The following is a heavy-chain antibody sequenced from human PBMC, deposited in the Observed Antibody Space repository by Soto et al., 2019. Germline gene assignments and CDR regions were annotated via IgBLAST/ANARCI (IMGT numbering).Heavy chain of an antibody. CDR3: ARRAAPGRSFDY. Sequence: GGSLRLSCAASGFTFSDYYLTCIRQAPGKGLEWFSYISSSGNSIYYADSVRGRFTVSRDNAKNSLFLQMNSLRAEDTAGYYCARRAAPGRSFDYWGLGTLVTVSS. CDR1: GFTFSDYY. J-gene: IGHJ4*02. V-gene: IGHV3-11*01. D-gene: IGHD6-13*01. CDR2: ISSSGNSI.